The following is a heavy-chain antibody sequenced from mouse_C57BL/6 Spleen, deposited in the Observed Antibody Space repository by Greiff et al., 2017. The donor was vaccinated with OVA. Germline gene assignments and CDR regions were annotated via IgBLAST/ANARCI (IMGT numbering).Heavy chain of an antibody. CDR2: ISSGSSTI. J-gene: IGHJ3*01. CDR1: GFTFSDYG. V-gene: IGHV5-17*01. CDR3: ARRSGNLAWFAY. Sequence: EVMLVESGGGLVKPGGSLKLSCAASGFTFSDYGMHWVRQAPEKGLEWVAYISSGSSTIYYADTVKGRFTISRDNAKNTLFLQMTSLRSEDTAMYYCARRSGNLAWFAYWGQGTLVTVSA. D-gene: IGHD1-3*01.